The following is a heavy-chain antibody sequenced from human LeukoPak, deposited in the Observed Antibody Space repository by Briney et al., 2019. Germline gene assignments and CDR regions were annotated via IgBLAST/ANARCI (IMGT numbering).Heavy chain of an antibody. CDR2: IRYDGSTK. CDR1: GLTFSNYG. Sequence: GGSLRLSCAASGLTFSNYGVHWVRQAPGKGLEWVAVIRYDGSTKYYADSVRGRFIISRDNAKNSLYLQMNSLRAEDTAVYYWGTGLVSGAYTFDIWGQGTMVTVSS. V-gene: IGHV3-33*03. J-gene: IGHJ3*02. CDR3: GTGLVSGAYTFDI. D-gene: IGHD3-16*01.